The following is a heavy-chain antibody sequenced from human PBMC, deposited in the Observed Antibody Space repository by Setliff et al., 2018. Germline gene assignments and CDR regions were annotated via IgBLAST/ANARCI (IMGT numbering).Heavy chain of an antibody. CDR2: ISGSGGST. CDR1: GFTFSSYA. Sequence: GGSLRLSCAASGFTFSSYAMSWIRQAPGKGLEWVSAISGSGGSTYYADSVKGRFTISRDNSKNTLYLQMGSLRAEDQAVYYCAREPQGSYDSWGLGTLVTVSS. CDR3: AREPQGSYDS. V-gene: IGHV3-23*01. J-gene: IGHJ4*02. D-gene: IGHD3-10*01.